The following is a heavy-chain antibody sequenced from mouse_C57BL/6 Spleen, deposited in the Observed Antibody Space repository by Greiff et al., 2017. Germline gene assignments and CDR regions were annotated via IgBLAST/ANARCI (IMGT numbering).Heavy chain of an antibody. V-gene: IGHV1-26*01. CDR1: GYTFTDYY. CDR2: INPNNGGT. CDR3: AKVSFDY. J-gene: IGHJ2*01. D-gene: IGHD6-2*01. Sequence: EVQLQQSGPELVKPGASVKISCKASGYTFTDYYMNWVKQSHGKSLEWIGDINPNNGGTSYNQKFKSKATLTVDKSSSTAYMELRSLTSEDSAVYYCAKVSFDYWGQGTTLTVSS.